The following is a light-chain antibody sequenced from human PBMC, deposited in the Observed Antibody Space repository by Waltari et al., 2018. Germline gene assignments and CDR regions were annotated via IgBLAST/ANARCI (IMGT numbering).Light chain of an antibody. Sequence: DIQMTQSPSSLSASVGDRVTITCRASKGITNDLGLYQQQPVKAPKRLIYAASSVQSGVPSSFSGSVSGTEFTLTVSSLQPEDFATDSCLQYNGYPHTFGQGTKLEIK. V-gene: IGKV1-17*01. J-gene: IGKJ2*01. CDR2: AAS. CDR3: LQYNGYPHT. CDR1: KGITND.